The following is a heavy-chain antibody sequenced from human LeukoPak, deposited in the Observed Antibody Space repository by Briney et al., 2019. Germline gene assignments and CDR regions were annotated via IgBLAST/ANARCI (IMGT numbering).Heavy chain of an antibody. Sequence: TGGSLRLSCAASGFTFSNYGMHWVRQAPGKGLEWVAVISDDGSSKYYADSVKGRFTISRDNSKNTLYLQMNSLRAEDTAVHYCAKDSSSGWYGDYFDYWGQGILVTVSS. V-gene: IGHV3-30*18. CDR3: AKDSSSGWYGDYFDY. D-gene: IGHD6-19*01. J-gene: IGHJ4*02. CDR2: ISDDGSSK. CDR1: GFTFSNYG.